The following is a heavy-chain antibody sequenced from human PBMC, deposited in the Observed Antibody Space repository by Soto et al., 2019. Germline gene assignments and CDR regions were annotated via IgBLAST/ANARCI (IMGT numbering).Heavy chain of an antibody. Sequence: EMQLLESGGGLVQPGGSRRVSCAASGVTFSIYAMSWVHQAPGKGLAWVSAIRASVGTTYYADSVKGRFTISRDNSKNTLYLQMRGLRADDTAVYYCAKDRRYSYGPGLDYWGQGTLVTVSS. CDR3: AKDRRYSYGPGLDY. CDR2: IRASVGTT. CDR1: GVTFSIYA. J-gene: IGHJ4*02. D-gene: IGHD5-12*01. V-gene: IGHV3-23*01.